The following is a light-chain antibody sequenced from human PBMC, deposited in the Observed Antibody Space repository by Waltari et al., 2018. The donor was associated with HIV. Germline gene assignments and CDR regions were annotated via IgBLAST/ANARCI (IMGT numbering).Light chain of an antibody. CDR2: DVT. J-gene: IGLJ3*02. V-gene: IGLV2-11*01. CDR3: CAYAGSYTL. CDR1: SSGFGGSHS. Sequence: QSALTQPRSVSGSPGPSVTISCPGTSSGFGGSHSVSWYQQHPNKAPKLMIYDVTKRPSGVPDRFSGSKSGNTASLTISGLQADDEADYYCCAYAGSYTLFGGGTKVTVL.